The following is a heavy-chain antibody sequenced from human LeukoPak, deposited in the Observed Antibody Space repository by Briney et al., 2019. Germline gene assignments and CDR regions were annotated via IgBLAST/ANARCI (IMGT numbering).Heavy chain of an antibody. V-gene: IGHV3-48*03. CDR3: ARETGDFGNFFDY. Sequence: GGSLRLSCAASRFIFSSYEMNWVRQAPGKGLEWVSYISNSGSTIHYADSVEGRFTISRDNAKNSLFLQMNSLRAEDTSVYYCARETGDFGNFFDYWGQGTLLTVSS. D-gene: IGHD4-17*01. CDR2: ISNSGSTI. J-gene: IGHJ4*02. CDR1: RFIFSSYE.